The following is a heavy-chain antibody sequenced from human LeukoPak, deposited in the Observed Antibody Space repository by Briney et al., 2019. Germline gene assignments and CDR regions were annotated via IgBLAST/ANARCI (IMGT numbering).Heavy chain of an antibody. J-gene: IGHJ1*01. D-gene: IGHD3-22*01. CDR2: ISGSGGST. Sequence: PGGTLRLSCAASGFTFSSYGMSWVRQAPGKGLEWVSAISGSGGSTYYADSVKGRFTISRDNSRNTLYLQMNNLRAEDTAVYYCAKGKKGSAITMIVVVRNAEYFQHWGQGTLVTVSS. CDR1: GFTFSSYG. V-gene: IGHV3-23*01. CDR3: AKGKKGSAITMIVVVRNAEYFQH.